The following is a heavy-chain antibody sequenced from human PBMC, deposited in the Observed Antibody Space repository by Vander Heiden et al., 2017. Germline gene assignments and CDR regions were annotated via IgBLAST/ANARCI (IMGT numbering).Heavy chain of an antibody. CDR3: ARDSTAYDAFDI. D-gene: IGHD5-18*01. CDR2: LKQDGSEK. J-gene: IGHJ3*02. CDR1: GFTFSSYW. V-gene: IGHV3-7*01. Sequence: EVQLVESGGGLVQPGVSLRLSCAASGFTFSSYWMSWVRQAPGKGLEWVAKLKQDGSEKYYVDSVKGRFTISRDNAKNSLYLQMNSLRAEDTAVYYCARDSTAYDAFDIWGQGTMVTVSS.